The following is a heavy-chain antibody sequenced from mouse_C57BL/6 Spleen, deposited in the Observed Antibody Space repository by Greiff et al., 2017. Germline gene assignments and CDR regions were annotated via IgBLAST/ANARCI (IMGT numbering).Heavy chain of an antibody. CDR1: GYAFSSSW. D-gene: IGHD2-1*01. Sequence: LVEPGASVKISCKASGYAFSSSWMNWVKQRPGKGLEWIGRIYPGDGDTNYNGKFKGKATLTADKSSSTAYMQLSSLTSEDSAVYFCARTIYYGNYRAMDYWGQGTSVTVSS. J-gene: IGHJ4*01. V-gene: IGHV1-82*01. CDR3: ARTIYYGNYRAMDY. CDR2: IYPGDGDT.